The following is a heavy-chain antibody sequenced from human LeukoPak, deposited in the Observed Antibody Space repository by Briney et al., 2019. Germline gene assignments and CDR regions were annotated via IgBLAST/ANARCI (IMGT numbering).Heavy chain of an antibody. Sequence: GASVKVSCKASGYTFTSCDINWVRQATGQGLEWMGWMNPNSGNTGYAQKFQGRVTMTRNTSISAAYMELSSLRSEDTAVYYCARLPNGNYYYYGMDVWGQGSTVTVSS. CDR1: GYTFTSCD. CDR3: ARLPNGNYYYYGMDV. D-gene: IGHD1-26*01. J-gene: IGHJ6*02. CDR2: MNPNSGNT. V-gene: IGHV1-8*01.